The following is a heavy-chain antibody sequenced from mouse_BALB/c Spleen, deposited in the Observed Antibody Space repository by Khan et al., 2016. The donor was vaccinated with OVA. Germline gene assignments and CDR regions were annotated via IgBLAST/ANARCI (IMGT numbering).Heavy chain of an antibody. D-gene: IGHD2-14*01. CDR1: GYTFTTAG. Sequence: QIQLVQSGPELKKPGETVRISCKASGYTFTTAGMQWVQQMPGKGLKWIGWINTHSGVPKYAEDFKGRFVFSLETSASTAYLQITNLKNEDTATSFCARGGAAFYRNDGGAMDSWGQGTSVTVSS. CDR3: ARGGAAFYRNDGGAMDS. CDR2: INTHSGVP. J-gene: IGHJ4*01. V-gene: IGHV9-4*02.